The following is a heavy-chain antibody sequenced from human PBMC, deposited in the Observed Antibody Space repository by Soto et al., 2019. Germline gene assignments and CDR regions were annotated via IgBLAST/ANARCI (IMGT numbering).Heavy chain of an antibody. CDR3: ARGAVTNLYYYYSGMDV. D-gene: IGHD4-4*01. CDR1: GGSISSDGYY. Sequence: QVQLQESGPGLVKPSQTLSLTCTVSGGSISSDGYYWSWIRQHPGKGLEWIGYIFNSGSAYYNPSLKSRVTRSVETSKNQFSLWLNSVTAADTAVYYCARGAVTNLYYYYSGMDVWGQGSTVTVSS. V-gene: IGHV4-31*03. CDR2: IFNSGSA. J-gene: IGHJ6*02.